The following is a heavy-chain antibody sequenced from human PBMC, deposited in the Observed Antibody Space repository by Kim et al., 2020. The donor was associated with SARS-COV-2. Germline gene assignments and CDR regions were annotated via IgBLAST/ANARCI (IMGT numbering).Heavy chain of an antibody. CDR3: ARGLRYFDWLLPTTIFDY. CDR1: GYTFTSYG. D-gene: IGHD3-9*01. CDR2: ISAYNGNT. Sequence: ASVKVSCKASGYTFTSYGISWVRQAPGQGLEWMGWISAYNGNTNYAQKLQGRVTMTTDTSTSTAYMELRSLRSDDTAVYYCARGLRYFDWLLPTTIFDYWGQGTLVTVSS. J-gene: IGHJ4*02. V-gene: IGHV1-18*01.